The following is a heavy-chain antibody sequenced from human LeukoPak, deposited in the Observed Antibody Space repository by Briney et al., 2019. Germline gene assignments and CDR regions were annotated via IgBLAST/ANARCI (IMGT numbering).Heavy chain of an antibody. CDR2: INQDGSDK. J-gene: IGHJ4*02. Sequence: GGSLRLSCAASGFTFSSYWVSWVRQAPGKGLEWVANINQDGSDKYYVDSVKGRFTISRDNAKNSMYLQMNSVRAEDTAVYYCARDLLPDRSGYYYWGQGTLVTVSS. CDR1: GFTFSSYW. V-gene: IGHV3-7*01. CDR3: ARDLLPDRSGYYY. D-gene: IGHD3-22*01.